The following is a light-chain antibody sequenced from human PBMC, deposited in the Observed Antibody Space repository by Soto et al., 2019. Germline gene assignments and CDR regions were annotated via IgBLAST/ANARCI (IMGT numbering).Light chain of an antibody. CDR3: QLFGSSPGFT. CDR2: AAS. CDR1: QSINNRY. V-gene: IGKV3-20*01. Sequence: EIVLTQSTGTLSLSPGERATLSCRASQSINNRYLAWYQQKPGQAPRLLIYAASSRATGIPDRFSGSGSGTDFTLTISRLEPEDFAVYYCQLFGSSPGFTFGPGTKVDIK. J-gene: IGKJ3*01.